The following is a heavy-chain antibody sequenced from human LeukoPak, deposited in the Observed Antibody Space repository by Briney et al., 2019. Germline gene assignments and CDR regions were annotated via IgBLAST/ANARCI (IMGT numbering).Heavy chain of an antibody. V-gene: IGHV4-39*01. CDR3: ARQIVGTSWNYYYSYIDV. CDR1: GVSISSSLYH. J-gene: IGHJ6*03. CDR2: VFHSGNT. Sequence: PSETLSLTCSVSGVSISSSLYHWGWLRQPPGKGLEWIGNVFHSGNTYSSPSLQSRVAFSVDTSKNQFSLKLTSVTATDTAVYYCARQIVGTSWNYYYSYIDVWGKGTSVSVSS. D-gene: IGHD1-1*01.